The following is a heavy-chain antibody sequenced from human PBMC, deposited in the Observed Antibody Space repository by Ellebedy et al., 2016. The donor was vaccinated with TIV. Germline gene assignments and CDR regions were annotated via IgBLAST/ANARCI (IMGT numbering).Heavy chain of an antibody. CDR2: SHSSGTT. D-gene: IGHD4-11*01. CDR1: GGSISSDY. Sequence: MPSETLSLTCTVSGGSISSDYWSWIRQPAGKGLEWIGRSHSSGTTNYNPSLKSRVTISGDTSKNQFSLRLSTVTAADTAVYYCARGDYSNYATSYNWFDPWGQGSLVTVSS. J-gene: IGHJ5*02. V-gene: IGHV4-4*07. CDR3: ARGDYSNYATSYNWFDP.